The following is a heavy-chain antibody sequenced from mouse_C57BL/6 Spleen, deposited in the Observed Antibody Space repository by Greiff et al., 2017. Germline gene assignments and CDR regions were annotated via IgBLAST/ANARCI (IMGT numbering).Heavy chain of an antibody. CDR2: IYPGNSDT. CDR1: GYTFTSYW. J-gene: IGHJ4*01. Sequence: EVQLQQSGTVLARPGASVKMSCKTSGYTFTSYWMHWVKQRPGQGLEWIGAIYPGNSDTSYNQKFKGKAKLTAVTSASTAYMELSSLTNEDSAVYYCTRGISDYDYDAGYAMDYWGQGTSVTVSS. D-gene: IGHD2-4*01. V-gene: IGHV1-5*01. CDR3: TRGISDYDYDAGYAMDY.